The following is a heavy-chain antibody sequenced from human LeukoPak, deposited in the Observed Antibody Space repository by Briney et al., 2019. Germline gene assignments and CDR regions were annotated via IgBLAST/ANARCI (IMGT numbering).Heavy chain of an antibody. CDR1: GGSFSGYY. D-gene: IGHD3-9*01. Sequence: PSETLSLTCAVYGGSFSGYYWSWIRQPPGKGLEWIGEINHSGSTNYNPSLKSRVTISVDTSKNQFSLKLSSVTAADTAVYYCASVLRYFDWLPWFDPWGQGTLVTVSS. V-gene: IGHV4-34*01. CDR3: ASVLRYFDWLPWFDP. J-gene: IGHJ5*02. CDR2: INHSGST.